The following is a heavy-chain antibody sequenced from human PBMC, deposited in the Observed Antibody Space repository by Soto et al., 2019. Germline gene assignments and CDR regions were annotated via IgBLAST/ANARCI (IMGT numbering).Heavy chain of an antibody. CDR1: GYTFNSYG. Sequence: QVQLVQSGAEVKKPGDSVKVSCKASGYTFNSYGISWVRQAPGQGLEWMGWISAYNDNTNYAQNLQGRVTMTTDTPTSSADMDLRGLRSDHTPVYSYERKSPPADYCGQGTLV. J-gene: IGHJ4*02. CDR3: ERKSPPADY. CDR2: ISAYNDNT. V-gene: IGHV1-18*01.